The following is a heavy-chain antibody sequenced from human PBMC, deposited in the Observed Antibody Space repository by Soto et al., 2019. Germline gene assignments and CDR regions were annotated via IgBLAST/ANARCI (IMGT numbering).Heavy chain of an antibody. J-gene: IGHJ6*02. Sequence: QVQLQQWGAGLLKPSGTLSLTCAVYGGSFSGYYWSWIRQPPGKGLEWIGEINHSGVTNYKPSLKRRXTXSXDXXKHPFSLQLKSVTAADTALYYCAGFSGSYYYAMDVWGQGSTVTVSS. D-gene: IGHD6-19*01. V-gene: IGHV4-34*01. CDR2: INHSGVT. CDR1: GGSFSGYY. CDR3: AGFSGSYYYAMDV.